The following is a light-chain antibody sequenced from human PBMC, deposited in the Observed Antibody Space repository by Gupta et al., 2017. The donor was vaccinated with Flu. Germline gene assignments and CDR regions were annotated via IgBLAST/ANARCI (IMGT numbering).Light chain of an antibody. CDR2: EVS. Sequence: ITISSTGTSSDVGGYKYVSWYQQHPGKAPKLIRLEVSNRPSGVSNRFSGSKSGKKASLTISGLQAEDEAEDDCSSYTNTNTLVVFGGGTKLTVL. CDR1: SSDVGGYKY. V-gene: IGLV2-14*01. J-gene: IGLJ2*01. CDR3: SSYTNTNTLVV.